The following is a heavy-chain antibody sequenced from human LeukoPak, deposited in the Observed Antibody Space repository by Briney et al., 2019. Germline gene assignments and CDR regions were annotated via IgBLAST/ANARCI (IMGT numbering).Heavy chain of an antibody. J-gene: IGHJ4*02. CDR2: IYYSGST. V-gene: IGHV4-59*11. CDR1: GGSISSHY. Sequence: SETLSLTCTVSGGSISSHYWSWIRQPPGKGLEWIGYIYYSGSTNYNPSLKSRVTISVDTSKNQFSLKLSSVTAADTAVYYCARGPGSFMPNDYWGQGTLVTVSS. D-gene: IGHD2-2*01. CDR3: ARGPGSFMPNDY.